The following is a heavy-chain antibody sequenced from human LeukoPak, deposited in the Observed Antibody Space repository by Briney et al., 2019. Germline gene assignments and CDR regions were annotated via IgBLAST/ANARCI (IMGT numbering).Heavy chain of an antibody. Sequence: AASVKVCCKASGYSFTGYHMHWVRQAPGQGLEWMGWINRNSGGTNYAQKFQGRVTMTRDTSISTAYMELIRLRSDDTAVYYCARDEGIIRFLESLPRDYFDYWGQGTLVTVSS. CDR3: ARDEGIIRFLESLPRDYFDY. CDR1: GYSFTGYH. CDR2: INRNSGGT. V-gene: IGHV1-2*02. J-gene: IGHJ4*02. D-gene: IGHD3-3*01.